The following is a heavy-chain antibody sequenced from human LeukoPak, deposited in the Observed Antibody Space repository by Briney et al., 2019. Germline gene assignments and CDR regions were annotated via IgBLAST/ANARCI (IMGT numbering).Heavy chain of an antibody. Sequence: SETLSLTCTVSGGSISSNSYYWGWIRQPPGKRLERIGSIYYSGSTFYNPSLKSRVTISIDTSKNQFSLKLSSVTAADTAVYYCATTGYLATLPFDYWGQGTLVTVSS. J-gene: IGHJ4*02. CDR2: IYYSGST. CDR3: ATTGYLATLPFDY. CDR1: GGSISSNSYY. D-gene: IGHD1-1*01. V-gene: IGHV4-39*07.